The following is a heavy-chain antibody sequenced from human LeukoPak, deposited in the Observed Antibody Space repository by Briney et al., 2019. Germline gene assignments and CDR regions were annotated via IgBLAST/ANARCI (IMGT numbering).Heavy chain of an antibody. V-gene: IGHV4-31*03. CDR3: AREAYDASGFLAWGPKKYNRNSGFDV. D-gene: IGHD3-22*01. CDR2: IYYNGVT. CDR1: GGSISSGGDY. Sequence: NPSETLSLTCTVSGGSISSGGDYWSWIRQHPGKGLEWIGNIYYNGVTNYNPSLRSRVALSVDTSKSQFSLRLSSVTAADTAVYYCAREAYDASGFLAWGPKKYNRNSGFDVWGQGTTVTVSS. J-gene: IGHJ6*02.